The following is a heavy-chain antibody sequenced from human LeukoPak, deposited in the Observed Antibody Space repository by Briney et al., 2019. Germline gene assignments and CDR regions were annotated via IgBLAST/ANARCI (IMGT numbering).Heavy chain of an antibody. CDR3: AKGDYYAFDY. D-gene: IGHD3-10*01. Sequence: GGSLRLSCAASGFTFSNYGMNWVRQAPGKGLEWVSIITSGVGITYYADSVKGRFTITRDNSKNTLYLQMNSLRAEDTAVYYCAKGDYYAFDYWGQGTLVTVSS. CDR2: ITSGVGIT. V-gene: IGHV3-23*01. J-gene: IGHJ4*02. CDR1: GFTFSNYG.